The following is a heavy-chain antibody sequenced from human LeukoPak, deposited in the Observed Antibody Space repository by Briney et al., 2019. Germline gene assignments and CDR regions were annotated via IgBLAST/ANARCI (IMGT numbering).Heavy chain of an antibody. Sequence: SETLSLTCTVSGGSISSYYRSWIRQPPGKGLEWIGYIYYSGSTNYNPTLKSRVAISVDTSKNQFSLKLSSVTAADTAVYYCARGSRGYSYGWGQGTLVTVSS. CDR3: ARGSRGYSYG. CDR1: GGSISSYY. D-gene: IGHD5-18*01. J-gene: IGHJ4*02. V-gene: IGHV4-59*01. CDR2: IYYSGST.